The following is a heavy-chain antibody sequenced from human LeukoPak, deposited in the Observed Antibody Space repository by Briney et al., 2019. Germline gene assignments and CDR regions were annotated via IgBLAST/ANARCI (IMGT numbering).Heavy chain of an antibody. Sequence: GGSLRLSCAASGFTLNSYSMNWVRQAPGKGLEWVSYISISSTTIYYADSVKGRFTISRDNAKNSLYLQMNSLRAEDTAVYYCAREVGPARRFGYWGQGTLVTVSS. CDR3: AREVGPARRFGY. V-gene: IGHV3-48*01. CDR2: ISISSTTI. CDR1: GFTLNSYS. J-gene: IGHJ4*02.